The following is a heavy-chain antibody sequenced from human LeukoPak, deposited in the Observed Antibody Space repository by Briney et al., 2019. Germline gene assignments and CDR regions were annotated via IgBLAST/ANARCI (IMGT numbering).Heavy chain of an antibody. CDR1: GFTFSSYA. J-gene: IGHJ4*02. Sequence: PGGSLRLSCAASGFTFSSYAMSWVRQAPGKGLEWVSAISGSGGSTYYADSVKGRFTISRDNSKNTLYLQMNSLRAEDTAVYYCAKDLFAGTAMVSRDGYFDYRGQGTLVTVSS. V-gene: IGHV3-23*01. D-gene: IGHD5-18*01. CDR2: ISGSGGST. CDR3: AKDLFAGTAMVSRDGYFDY.